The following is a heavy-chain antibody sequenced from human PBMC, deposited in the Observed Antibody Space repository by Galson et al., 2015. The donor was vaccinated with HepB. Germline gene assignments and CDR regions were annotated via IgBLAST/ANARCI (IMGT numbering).Heavy chain of an antibody. V-gene: IGHV3-49*03. D-gene: IGHD3-10*01. CDR2: IRSGSYGGTT. J-gene: IGHJ4*02. Sequence: SLRLSCAGSGFIFRDYAMSWFRQAPGKGLEWVGFIRSGSYGGTTEYAASVKGRFTISRDDSKGVAYLHMPSLKTEDTAVYYCTREGSAEPYGFDYWGQGTLVTVSS. CDR3: TREGSAEPYGFDY. CDR1: GFIFRDYA.